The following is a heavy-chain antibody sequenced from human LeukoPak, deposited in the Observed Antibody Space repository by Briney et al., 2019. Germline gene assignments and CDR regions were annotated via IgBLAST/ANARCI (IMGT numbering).Heavy chain of an antibody. CDR2: INHSGST. CDR1: GGSFSGYY. V-gene: IGHV4-34*01. CDR3: ARDREPNYYDSSGYRDQGVYYFDY. Sequence: SETLSLTCAVYGGSFSGYYWSWIRQPPGKGLEWIGEINHSGSTNYNPSLKSRVTISVDTSKNQFSLQLNSVTPEDTAVYYCARDREPNYYDSSGYRDQGVYYFDYWGQGTLVTVSS. J-gene: IGHJ4*02. D-gene: IGHD3-22*01.